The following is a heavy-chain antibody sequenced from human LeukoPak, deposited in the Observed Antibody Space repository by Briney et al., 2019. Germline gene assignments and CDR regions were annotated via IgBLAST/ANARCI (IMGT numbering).Heavy chain of an antibody. J-gene: IGHJ4*02. CDR3: ARDSEDVGYFDY. CDR2: IYTSGST. D-gene: IGHD1-26*01. Sequence: SETLSLTCTVSGGSISSYYWSWIRQPAGKGLEWIGRIYTSGSTNYNPSLKSRVTMSVDTSKNNFSLKLSSVTAADTAVYYCARDSEDVGYFDYWGQGTLVTVSP. CDR1: GGSISSYY. V-gene: IGHV4-4*07.